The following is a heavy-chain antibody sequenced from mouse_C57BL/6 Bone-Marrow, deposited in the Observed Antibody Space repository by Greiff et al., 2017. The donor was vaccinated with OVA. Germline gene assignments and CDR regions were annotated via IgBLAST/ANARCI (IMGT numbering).Heavy chain of an antibody. Sequence: QVHVKQPGAELVRPGTSVKLSCKASGYTFTSYWMHWVKQRPGQGLEWIGVIDPSDSYTNYTQKFKGKATLTVDTSSSTAYMQLSSLTSEDSAVYYCARYGSSYYWYFDVWGTGTTVTVSS. CDR3: ARYGSSYYWYFDV. D-gene: IGHD1-1*01. CDR1: GYTFTSYW. V-gene: IGHV1-59*01. CDR2: IDPSDSYT. J-gene: IGHJ1*03.